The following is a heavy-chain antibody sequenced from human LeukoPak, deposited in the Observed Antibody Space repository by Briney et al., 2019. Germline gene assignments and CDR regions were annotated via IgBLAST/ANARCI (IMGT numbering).Heavy chain of an antibody. CDR2: INHSGST. D-gene: IGHD3-16*02. J-gene: IGHJ5*02. V-gene: IGHV4-34*01. CDR3: ARERIFYVWGSYREGDWFDP. CDR1: GGSFSGYY. Sequence: ETLSLTCAVYGGSFSGYYWSLIRQPPGKGLEWIGEINHSGSTNYNPSLKSRVTISVDTSKNQFSLKLSSVTAADTAVYYCARERIFYVWGSYREGDWFDPWGQGTLVTVSS.